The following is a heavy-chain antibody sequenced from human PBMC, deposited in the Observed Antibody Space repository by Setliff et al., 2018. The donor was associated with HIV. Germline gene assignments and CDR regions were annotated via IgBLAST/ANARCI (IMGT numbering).Heavy chain of an antibody. V-gene: IGHV4-31*03. CDR2: IFYSGST. CDR3: AGGRYFRDIRDSRFDF. D-gene: IGHD3-9*01. J-gene: IGHJ4*02. CDR1: GGSISSGSYY. Sequence: SETLSLTCSVSGGSISSGSYYWSWIRQHPGKGLEWIGYIFYSGSTYYNASLASRLIMSLDPSKNQFSLKLNSMTAADTAMYYCAGGRYFRDIRDSRFDFWGQGMLVTVSS.